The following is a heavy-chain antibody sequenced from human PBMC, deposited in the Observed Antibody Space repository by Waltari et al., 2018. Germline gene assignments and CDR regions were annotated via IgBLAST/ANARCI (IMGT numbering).Heavy chain of an antibody. J-gene: IGHJ5*02. CDR2: IKGDGGGT. V-gene: IGHV3-74*01. D-gene: IGHD2-2*01. Sequence: PGKGLVWSSWIKGDGGGTSYGDSVKGRVTISRDNANNTLYLQMNSLRAEDTAVYYCTRTRYCSTTNCQVDWFDPWGQGTLGTVSS. CDR3: TRTRYCSTTNCQVDWFDP.